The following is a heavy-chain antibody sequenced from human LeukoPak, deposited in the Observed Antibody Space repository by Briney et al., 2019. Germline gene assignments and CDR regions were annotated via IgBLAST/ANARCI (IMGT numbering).Heavy chain of an antibody. V-gene: IGHV4-34*01. D-gene: IGHD3-10*01. CDR2: INHSGST. J-gene: IGHJ5*02. CDR3: ARRRAITMVRGVRGGFDP. CDR1: GGSFSGYY. Sequence: PSETLSLTCAVYGGSFSGYYWSWIRQPPGKGLEWIGEINHSGSTNYNPSLKSRVTISVDTSKNQFSLKLSSVTAADTAVYYCARRRAITMVRGVRGGFDPWGQGTLVTVSS.